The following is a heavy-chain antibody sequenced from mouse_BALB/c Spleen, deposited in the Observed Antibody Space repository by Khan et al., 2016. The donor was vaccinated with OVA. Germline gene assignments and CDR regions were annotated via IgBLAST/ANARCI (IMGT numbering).Heavy chain of an antibody. V-gene: IGHV1-4*01. Sequence: QIQLVQSGAELARPGASVKMSCKASGYTFTSYTIHWIKLRPGQVLEWIGYINPSNGYTNYTQKFKDKATLTADKSSTTAYMELSSLTSDVSALYTCVRDGVYQRNDGWFAYWGQGTMVTVAA. D-gene: IGHD2-14*01. J-gene: IGHJ3*01. CDR1: GYTFTSYT. CDR3: VRDGVYQRNDGWFAY. CDR2: INPSNGYT.